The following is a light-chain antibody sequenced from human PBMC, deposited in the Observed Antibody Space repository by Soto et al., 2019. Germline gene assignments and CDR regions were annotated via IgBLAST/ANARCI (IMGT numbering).Light chain of an antibody. CDR2: DVT. CDR3: CSYAGTYSWV. Sequence: QPVLTQPRSVSGSPGQSVTISCTGTSSDVGAYNFVSWYQHHPGKAPKLIIYDVTERPSGVPDRFSGSKSGNSASLTISGLQTEDEADYYCCSYAGTYSWVFGGGTQLTVL. V-gene: IGLV2-11*01. J-gene: IGLJ7*01. CDR1: SSDVGAYNF.